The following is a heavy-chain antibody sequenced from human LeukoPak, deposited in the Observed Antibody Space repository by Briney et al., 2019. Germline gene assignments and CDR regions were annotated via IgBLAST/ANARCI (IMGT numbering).Heavy chain of an antibody. Sequence: WASVKVSCKASGYTFTNYYLHWVRQAPGQGLEWMGWINPNSGGTNYAQKFQGRVTMTRDTSISTAYMELSRLRSDNTAVYYCARVSGEQHLPALPFQHWGQGTLVTVSS. V-gene: IGHV1-2*02. D-gene: IGHD6-13*01. CDR2: INPNSGGT. CDR3: ARVSGEQHLPALPFQH. CDR1: GYTFTNYY. J-gene: IGHJ1*01.